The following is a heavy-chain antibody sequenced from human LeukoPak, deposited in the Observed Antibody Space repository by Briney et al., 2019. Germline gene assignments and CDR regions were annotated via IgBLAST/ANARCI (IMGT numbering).Heavy chain of an antibody. Sequence: GGSLRLSCAASGFTFSSYWMSWVRQAPGKGLEWVANIKQDGSEKYYVDSAKGRFTISRDNAKNSLYLQMNSLRAEDTAVYYCARLDKMGDYLDYYMDVWGKGTTVTVSS. CDR3: ARLDKMGDYLDYYMDV. CDR1: GFTFSSYW. V-gene: IGHV3-7*01. D-gene: IGHD4-17*01. J-gene: IGHJ6*03. CDR2: IKQDGSEK.